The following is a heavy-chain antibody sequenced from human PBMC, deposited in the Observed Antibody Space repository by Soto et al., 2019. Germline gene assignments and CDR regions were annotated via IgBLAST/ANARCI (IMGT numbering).Heavy chain of an antibody. CDR2: INPNSGGT. CDR1: GYTFTGYY. V-gene: IGHV1-2*02. D-gene: IGHD3-10*01. J-gene: IGHJ6*02. Sequence: ASVKVSCKASGYTFTGYYMHWVRQAPGQGLEWMGWINPNSGGTNYAQKFQGRVTMTRDTSISTAYMELSRLRSDDTAVYYCANPTITMVRGVISYGMDVWGQGTTVTVSS. CDR3: ANPTITMVRGVISYGMDV.